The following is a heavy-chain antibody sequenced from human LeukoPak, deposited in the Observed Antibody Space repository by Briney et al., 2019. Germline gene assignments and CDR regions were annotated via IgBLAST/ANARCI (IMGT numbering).Heavy chain of an antibody. CDR1: GGSISSYY. V-gene: IGHV4-59*01. Sequence: SQTPSLTCPLSGGSISSYYWSWIRQPPGKRPEWIGYIYHTGSTNYNPSLNSRVTISLDASKTPFPLQLSSVTAADPAVSYCARGPGGDYYPYYYMDVWDKGTTVTVSS. D-gene: IGHD1-1*01. J-gene: IGHJ6*03. CDR2: IYHTGST. CDR3: ARGPGGDYYPYYYMDV.